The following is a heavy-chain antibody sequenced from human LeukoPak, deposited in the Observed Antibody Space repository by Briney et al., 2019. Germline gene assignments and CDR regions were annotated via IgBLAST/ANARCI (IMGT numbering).Heavy chain of an antibody. V-gene: IGHV3-7*01. Sequence: PGGSLRLSCAASGFTFSSHWMNWVRQAPGKGLEWVANIKQGGGERNYVDSVKGRFTISRDNSKNTLYLQMNSLRAEDTAVYYCAKDTRYFDWLLYRSHYYYGMDVWGQGTTVTVSS. D-gene: IGHD3-9*01. J-gene: IGHJ6*02. CDR2: IKQGGGER. CDR1: GFTFSSHW. CDR3: AKDTRYFDWLLYRSHYYYGMDV.